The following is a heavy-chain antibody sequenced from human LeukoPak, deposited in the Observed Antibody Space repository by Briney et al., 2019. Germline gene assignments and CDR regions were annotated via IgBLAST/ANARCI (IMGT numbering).Heavy chain of an antibody. V-gene: IGHV3-23*01. CDR3: AKASRLLHGSGSYPGYFDY. J-gene: IGHJ4*02. CDR1: GFTFSSYA. D-gene: IGHD3-10*01. Sequence: PGGSLRLSCAASGFTFSSYAMSWVRQAPGKGLEWVSSISGSGGSTYYADSVKSRFTISRDNSKNTLYLQMNSLRAEDTAVYYCAKASRLLHGSGSYPGYFDYWGQGTLVTVSS. CDR2: ISGSGGST.